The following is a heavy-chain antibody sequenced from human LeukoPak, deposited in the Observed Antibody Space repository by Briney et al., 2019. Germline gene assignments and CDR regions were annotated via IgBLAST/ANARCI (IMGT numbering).Heavy chain of an antibody. D-gene: IGHD6-19*01. J-gene: IGHJ4*02. CDR3: ARNKAGIAVAGTDY. Sequence: ASVKVSCKVSEYTLTGLSVHWVRLAPGKGLEWMGGFDPEDVDTIYAQKFEGRVTMTEDTSTDTAYLELSSLRSEDTAVYYCARNKAGIAVAGTDYWGQGTLVTVSS. V-gene: IGHV1-24*01. CDR2: FDPEDVDT. CDR1: EYTLTGLS.